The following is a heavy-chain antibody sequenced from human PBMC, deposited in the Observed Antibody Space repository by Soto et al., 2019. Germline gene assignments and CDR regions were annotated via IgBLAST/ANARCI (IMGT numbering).Heavy chain of an antibody. CDR1: GGSVSSTSYY. V-gene: IGHV4-39*01. D-gene: IGHD3-3*02. J-gene: IGHJ4*02. CDR2: IYYSGST. CDR3: ARIVGIRISIGQRYYFDY. Sequence: QLQLQESGPGLVKPSETLSLTYTVSGGSVSSTSYYWGWIRQPPGKGLAWIGSIYYSGSTYYNPSLKSRVTVSVATSNNQFSLKLSLVTAADTAVYYCARIVGIRISIGQRYYFDYWGQGTLVTVSS.